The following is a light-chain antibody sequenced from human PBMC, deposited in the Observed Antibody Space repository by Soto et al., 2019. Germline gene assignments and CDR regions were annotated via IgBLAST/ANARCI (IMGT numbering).Light chain of an antibody. V-gene: IGKV1-6*01. CDR3: LQDYNYPFT. J-gene: IGKJ2*01. CDR2: GAS. Sequence: IQMTQSPSTLSASVGDRVTITCRASQDIRKDLAWYQQKPGKAPQILIYGASTLQTGVASRFRGSGSETDFTLTISSLQPEDSAAYYCLQDYNYPFTFGQGTKVDIK. CDR1: QDIRKD.